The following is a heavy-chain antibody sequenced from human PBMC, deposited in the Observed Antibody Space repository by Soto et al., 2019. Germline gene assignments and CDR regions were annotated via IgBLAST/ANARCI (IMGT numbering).Heavy chain of an antibody. V-gene: IGHV1-69*13. CDR3: ARGTMTTVTTGLDY. D-gene: IGHD4-17*01. CDR1: GGTFCSYA. J-gene: IGHJ4*02. Sequence: SSVKVSCKASGGTFCSYAISWVRQAPGQGLEWMGGIIPIFGTANYAQKFQGRATITADESTSTAYMELRSLRSEDTAVYYCARGTMTTVTTGLDYWGQGTLVTVSS. CDR2: IIPIFGTA.